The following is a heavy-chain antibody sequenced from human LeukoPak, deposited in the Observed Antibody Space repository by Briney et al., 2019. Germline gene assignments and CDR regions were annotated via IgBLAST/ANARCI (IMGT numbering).Heavy chain of an antibody. CDR2: ISYDGNNN. Sequence: GGSLRLSCAASGFTFSSYGMHWVRQAPGKGLEWVAVISYDGNNNYYADSVKGRFTISRDNSKNTLYLQMNSLRAEDTAVYYCAKDPGYSSGVDYWGQGTLVTVSS. CDR3: AKDPGYSSGVDY. D-gene: IGHD6-19*01. CDR1: GFTFSSYG. V-gene: IGHV3-30*18. J-gene: IGHJ4*02.